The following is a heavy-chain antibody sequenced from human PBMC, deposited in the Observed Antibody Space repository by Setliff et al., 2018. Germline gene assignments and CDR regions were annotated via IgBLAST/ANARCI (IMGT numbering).Heavy chain of an antibody. CDR1: GFTFSSHG. CDR2: ISTSSSTI. D-gene: IGHD3-22*01. V-gene: IGHV3-48*01. Sequence: LRLSCVASGFTFSSHGMTWVRLAPGKGLEWISYISTSSSTIYYADSVKGRFTISRDNANHTLYLQMNSLRADDTAVYYCARLALTGYDSSGYYYALDYYYYMDVWGKGTTVTVSS. J-gene: IGHJ6*03. CDR3: ARLALTGYDSSGYYYALDYYYYMDV.